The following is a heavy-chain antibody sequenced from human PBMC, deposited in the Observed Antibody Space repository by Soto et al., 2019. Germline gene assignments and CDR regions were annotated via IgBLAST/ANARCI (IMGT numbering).Heavy chain of an antibody. D-gene: IGHD3-22*01. CDR2: ISGSGGST. J-gene: IGHJ3*02. CDR1: GFNFISYA. Sequence: GGSLRLSYAASGFNFISYAVSWVRQAPGKGLEWVSAISGSGGSTYYADSVKGRFTISRDNSKNTLYLQMNSLRAEDTAVYYCAKALGYYDSSGYFLNRYDASDIWGQGTMVTVSS. V-gene: IGHV3-23*01. CDR3: AKALGYYDSSGYFLNRYDASDI.